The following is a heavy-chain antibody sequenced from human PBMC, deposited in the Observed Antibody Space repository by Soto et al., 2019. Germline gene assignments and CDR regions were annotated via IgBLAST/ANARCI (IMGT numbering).Heavy chain of an antibody. V-gene: IGHV6-1*01. D-gene: IGHD1-7*01. CDR1: GDSVSSNSAA. Sequence: SQTLSLTCVLSGDSVSSNSAAWNWIRQSPSRGLEWLGRTYYRSKWYNDYAVSVKSRITINPDTSKNQFSLQLNSVTPEDTAVYYCARVNWNLGYYGMDVWGQGNTVTVSS. J-gene: IGHJ6*02. CDR3: ARVNWNLGYYGMDV. CDR2: TYYRSKWYN.